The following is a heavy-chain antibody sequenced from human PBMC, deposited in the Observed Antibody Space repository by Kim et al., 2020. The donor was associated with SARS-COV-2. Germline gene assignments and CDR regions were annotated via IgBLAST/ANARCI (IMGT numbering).Heavy chain of an antibody. CDR2: P. CDR3: ARDSPEGWFDP. J-gene: IGHJ5*02. V-gene: IGHV7-4-1*02. Sequence: PTYAQGFTGRFVFSLDTSVSTAYLQISSLKAEDTAVYYCARDSPEGWFDPWGQGTLVTVSS.